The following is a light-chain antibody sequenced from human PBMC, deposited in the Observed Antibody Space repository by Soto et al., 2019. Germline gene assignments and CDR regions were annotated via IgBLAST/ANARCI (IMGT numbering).Light chain of an antibody. CDR2: GNS. V-gene: IGLV1-40*01. CDR3: QSYDSSLSGWV. Sequence: QAVLTQPPSVSVAPGQRVTISCTGYNSNIGAGYDVHWYQQLPGTAPKLLIYGNSNRPSGVPDRFSASKSGTSASLAITGLQAEDEADYYCQSYDSSLSGWVFGGGTKLTVL. CDR1: NSNIGAGYD. J-gene: IGLJ3*02.